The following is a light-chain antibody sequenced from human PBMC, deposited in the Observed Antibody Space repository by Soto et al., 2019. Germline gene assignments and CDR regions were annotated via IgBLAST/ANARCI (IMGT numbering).Light chain of an antibody. CDR3: QQYNNWPKT. CDR2: GAS. Sequence: EIVMTQSPPTLSVSPGERATLSCRASQSVDNNLAWYQQKPGQAPRLLIYGASTRATGIPARFSGSGSGTEFTLTISSLQSEDFAVYYCQQYNNWPKTFGQGTKVDIK. V-gene: IGKV3-15*01. CDR1: QSVDNN. J-gene: IGKJ1*01.